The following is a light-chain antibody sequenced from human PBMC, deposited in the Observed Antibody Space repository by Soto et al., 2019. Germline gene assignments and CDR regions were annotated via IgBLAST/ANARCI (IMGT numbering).Light chain of an antibody. CDR2: VGS. Sequence: QSALTQPASVSGSPGQSITISCTGTSSDVGSYNLVSWYQQHPGKAPKLKIYVGSKRPSGVSNRFSGSKSGNTASLTISGLQAEDEADYYCCSYAGSSTLYVFGTGTKLTVL. V-gene: IGLV2-23*01. CDR3: CSYAGSSTLYV. J-gene: IGLJ1*01. CDR1: SSDVGSYNL.